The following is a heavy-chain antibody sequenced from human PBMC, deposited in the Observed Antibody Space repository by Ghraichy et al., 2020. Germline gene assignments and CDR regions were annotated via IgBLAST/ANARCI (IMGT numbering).Heavy chain of an antibody. V-gene: IGHV3-11*06. CDR2: ISSSSSYT. Sequence: GGSLRLSCAASGFTFSDYYMSWIRQAPGKGLEWVSYISSSSSYTNYADSVKGRFTISRDNAKKSLYLQMNSLRAEDTAVYYCARSYSTYYYYYGMDVWGQGTTVTVSS. CDR3: ARSYSTYYYYYGMDV. D-gene: IGHD6-13*01. J-gene: IGHJ6*02. CDR1: GFTFSDYY.